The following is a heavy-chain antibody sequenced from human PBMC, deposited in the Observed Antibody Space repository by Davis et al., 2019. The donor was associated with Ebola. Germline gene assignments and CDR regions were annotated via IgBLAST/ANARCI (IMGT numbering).Heavy chain of an antibody. CDR2: VSEGGGD. V-gene: IGHV4-34*01. D-gene: IGHD1-26*01. CDR3: TRGRGSQYGMDV. CDR1: GGSFSGYF. Sequence: MPSETLSLTCAVNGGSFSGYFWTWVRQPPGRWLEWTGDVSEGGGDNYKPSLKSRVTISMDTSKNHFSLRLSSVTAADTAVYFCTRGRGSQYGMDVWGQGTTVTVSS. J-gene: IGHJ6*02.